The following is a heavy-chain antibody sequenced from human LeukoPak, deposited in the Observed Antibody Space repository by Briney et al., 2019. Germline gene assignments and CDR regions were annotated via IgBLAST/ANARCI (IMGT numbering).Heavy chain of an antibody. CDR2: INPNSGGT. J-gene: IGHJ3*02. V-gene: IGHV1-2*02. D-gene: IGHD3-22*01. CDR1: GYTFTGYY. CDR3: ARDYYYGSSGDAFDI. Sequence: ASVKVSCKASGYTFTGYYMHWVRQAPGQGLEWMGWINPNSGGTNYAQKFQGRVTMTRDTSISTAYMELSRLRSDDTAVYYCARDYYYGSSGDAFDIWGQGTMVTVSS.